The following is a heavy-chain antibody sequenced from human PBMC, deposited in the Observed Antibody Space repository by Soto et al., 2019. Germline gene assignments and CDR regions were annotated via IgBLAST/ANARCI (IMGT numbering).Heavy chain of an antibody. J-gene: IGHJ4*02. D-gene: IGHD5-12*01. CDR2: IHYNGNT. Sequence: PSETLSLTCTVSGDSIIAYSWSWVRQPPGKGLEWIGNIHYNGNTKYSPSLKSRVTMSVDTSKNHFSLRLISVTAADTAIYFCAREGNLGRWLQPLDFWGQGTLVTVSS. CDR1: GDSIIAYS. CDR3: AREGNLGRWLQPLDF. V-gene: IGHV4-59*01.